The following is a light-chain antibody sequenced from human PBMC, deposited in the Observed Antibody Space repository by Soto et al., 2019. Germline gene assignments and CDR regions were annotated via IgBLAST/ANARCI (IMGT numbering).Light chain of an antibody. Sequence: EIVMTQSPATLSVSPGERATLSCRASQSVSSNLAWYQQKPGQAPRLLIYGASTRATGIPARFSGSGSGTESTLTLSSLQSEDFAVYYWQKYNNWPPLTFGGGTKVEIK. CDR3: QKYNNWPPLT. CDR2: GAS. CDR1: QSVSSN. V-gene: IGKV3-15*01. J-gene: IGKJ4*01.